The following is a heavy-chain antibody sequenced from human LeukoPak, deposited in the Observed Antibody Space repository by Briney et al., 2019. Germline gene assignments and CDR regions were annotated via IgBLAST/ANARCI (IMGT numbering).Heavy chain of an antibody. CDR3: ARDVGYYDFWSGYSYYYYYYMDV. V-gene: IGHV4-59*12. D-gene: IGHD3-3*01. Sequence: PSETLSLTCTVSSGSINGYYWSWIRQPPGKGLEWVGYISYSGSTNYNPSLKSRVTISVDTSKNQFSLKLGSVTAADTAVYYCARDVGYYDFWSGYSYYYYYYMDVWGKGTTVTVSS. CDR1: SGSINGYY. J-gene: IGHJ6*03. CDR2: ISYSGST.